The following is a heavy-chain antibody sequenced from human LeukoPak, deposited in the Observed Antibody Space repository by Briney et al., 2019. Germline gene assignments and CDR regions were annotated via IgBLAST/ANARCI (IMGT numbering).Heavy chain of an antibody. V-gene: IGHV4-4*07. CDR2: VYPGVSA. CDR3: ARMKFYDSTGYSSGHYMDV. J-gene: IGHJ6*03. D-gene: IGHD3-22*01. Sequence: SETLSLTCTVSGGPMYSYYWSWIRQTAGKGLEWIGRVYPGVSANYNPSLTSRVTMSVDTSKNQFALKLNTVTAADTAVYYCARMKFYDSTGYSSGHYMDVWGKGTTVTVSS. CDR1: GGPMYSYY.